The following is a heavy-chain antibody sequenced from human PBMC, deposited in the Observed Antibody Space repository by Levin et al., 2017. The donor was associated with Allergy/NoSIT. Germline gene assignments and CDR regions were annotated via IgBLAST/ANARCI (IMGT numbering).Heavy chain of an antibody. CDR1: GFTFSSYG. CDR3: AKVGYCSSTSCSWFDP. D-gene: IGHD2-2*01. CDR2: ISYDGSNK. Sequence: GGSLRLSCAASGFTFSSYGMHWVRQAPGKGLEWVAVISYDGSNKYYADSVKGRFTISRDNSKNTLYLQMNSLRAEDTAVYYCAKVGYCSSTSCSWFDPWGQGTLVTVSS. J-gene: IGHJ5*02. V-gene: IGHV3-30*18.